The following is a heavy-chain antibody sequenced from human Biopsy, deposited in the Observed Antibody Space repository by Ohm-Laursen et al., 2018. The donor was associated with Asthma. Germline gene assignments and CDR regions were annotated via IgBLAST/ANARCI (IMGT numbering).Heavy chain of an antibody. CDR1: GGSISSDY. CDR2: IHNSGNT. D-gene: IGHD5-18*01. V-gene: IGHV4-59*01. J-gene: IGHJ5*02. CDR3: ARGQGRGIQLWSLDP. Sequence: GTLSLTCTVSGGSISSDYWSWLRQSPGKGLEWIGYIHNSGNTNYNPSLKSRVTISLDTSKNRFSLRLSFVTAADTAVYFCARGQGRGIQLWSLDPWGQGILVTVSS.